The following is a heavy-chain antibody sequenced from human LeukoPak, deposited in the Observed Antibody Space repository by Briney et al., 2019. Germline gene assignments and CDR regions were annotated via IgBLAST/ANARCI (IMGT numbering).Heavy chain of an antibody. CDR3: AKDGDWDWGYYFDY. J-gene: IGHJ4*02. CDR2: ISYDGSNK. V-gene: IGHV3-30*18. Sequence: PGRSLRLSCAASGFTFSSYGMHWVRQAPGKGLEWVAVISYDGSNKYYADSVKGRFTISRDNSKNTLYLQMNSLRAEDTAVYYCAKDGDWDWGYYFDYWGQGTLVTVSS. D-gene: IGHD7-27*01. CDR1: GFTFSSYG.